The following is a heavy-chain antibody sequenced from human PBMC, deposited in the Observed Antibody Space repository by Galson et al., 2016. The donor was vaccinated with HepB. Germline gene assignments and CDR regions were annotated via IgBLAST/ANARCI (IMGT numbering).Heavy chain of an antibody. CDR1: GFTFNTYW. CDR3: ARLTSGSHYGRLDY. J-gene: IGHJ4*02. V-gene: IGHV3-7*03. D-gene: IGHD3-10*01. CDR2: IKKDGTEK. Sequence: SLRLSCAASGFTFNTYWMTWVRQAPGKGLEWVANIKKDGTEKHYVDSLKGRVTISRDNARNSLFLQMNSLRAEDTAVYYCARLTSGSHYGRLDYWGQGTLATVSS.